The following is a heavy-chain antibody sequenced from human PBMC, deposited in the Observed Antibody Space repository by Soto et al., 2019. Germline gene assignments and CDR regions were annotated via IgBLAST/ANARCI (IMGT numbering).Heavy chain of an antibody. CDR2: IIPMFGTA. V-gene: IGHV1-69*13. Sequence: SVKVSCKASGGTFSRYAINWVRQAPGQGLEWMGGIIPMFGTANYAQKFQGRVTITADESTNTGYMELRSLISEDTAVYYCARDGTLYDSSGYYYLYWGQGTMVTVSS. D-gene: IGHD3-22*01. J-gene: IGHJ4*02. CDR1: GGTFSRYA. CDR3: ARDGTLYDSSGYYYLY.